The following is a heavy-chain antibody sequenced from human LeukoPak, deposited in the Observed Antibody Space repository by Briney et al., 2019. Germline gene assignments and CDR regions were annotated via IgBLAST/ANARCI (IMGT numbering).Heavy chain of an antibody. CDR3: TRSGSLGDY. J-gene: IGHJ4*02. D-gene: IGHD3-10*01. CDR1: GFTFSTYE. V-gene: IGHV3-48*03. Sequence: GGSLRLSCAASGFTFSTYEINWVRQAPGKGLEWVSYISSSGSTIYYADSVKGRFTISRDNAKNTVYLQMNSLRAEDTAVYYCTRSGSLGDYWGQGTLVTVSS. CDR2: ISSSGSTI.